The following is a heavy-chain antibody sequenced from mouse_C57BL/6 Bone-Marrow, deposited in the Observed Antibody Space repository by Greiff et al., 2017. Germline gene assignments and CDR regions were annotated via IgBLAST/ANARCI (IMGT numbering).Heavy chain of an antibody. J-gene: IGHJ2*01. Sequence: QVQLQQSGAELVRPGTSVKVSCKASGYAFTNYLIEWVKQRPGQGLEWIGVINPGSGGTNYNEKFKGKATLTADKSSSTAYMQLSSLTSEDFAVFFCARYYDLDYWGQGTTLTVSS. CDR1: GYAFTNYL. V-gene: IGHV1-54*01. D-gene: IGHD2-4*01. CDR2: INPGSGGT. CDR3: ARYYDLDY.